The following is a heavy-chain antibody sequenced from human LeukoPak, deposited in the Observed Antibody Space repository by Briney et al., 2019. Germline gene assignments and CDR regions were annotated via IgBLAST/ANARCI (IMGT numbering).Heavy chain of an antibody. D-gene: IGHD5-24*01. CDR1: GGSISSSSYY. J-gene: IGHJ4*02. Sequence: KPSETLSLTCTVSGGSISSSSYYWGWIRQPPGKGLEWIGSIYYSGSTYYNPSLKSRVTMSVDTSKNQFSLKLRSVAAADTAVYYCARHYEGYNRFDNWGQGTLVTLSS. CDR2: IYYSGST. V-gene: IGHV4-39*07. CDR3: ARHYEGYNRFDN.